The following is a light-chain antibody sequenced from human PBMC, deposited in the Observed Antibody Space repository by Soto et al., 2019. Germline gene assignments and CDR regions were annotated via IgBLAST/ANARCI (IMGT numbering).Light chain of an antibody. CDR1: QSVSSTY. J-gene: IGKJ5*01. CDR2: GAS. Sequence: MTQSPSTLSASVGDRFTITGLASQSVSSTYLAWYQQKPGQAPRLLIYGASTRATGVPARFSGSGSGTEFTLTISSLQSEDFEVYYCQQYNNWPITFGQGTRLEI. CDR3: QQYNNWPIT. V-gene: IGKV3-15*01.